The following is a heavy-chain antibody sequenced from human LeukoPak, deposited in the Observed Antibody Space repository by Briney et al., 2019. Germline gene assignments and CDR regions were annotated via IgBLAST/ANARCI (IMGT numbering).Heavy chain of an antibody. Sequence: SGGSLRLSCAASGFTVSSNYMSWLRQAPGKGLEGVSVIYSGGSTYYADSVKGRFTISRDNSKNTLYLQMNSLRAEDTAVYYCARAPTYSGSAFDIWGQGTMVTVSS. CDR2: IYSGGST. D-gene: IGHD1-26*01. CDR1: GFTVSSNY. V-gene: IGHV3-66*01. J-gene: IGHJ3*02. CDR3: ARAPTYSGSAFDI.